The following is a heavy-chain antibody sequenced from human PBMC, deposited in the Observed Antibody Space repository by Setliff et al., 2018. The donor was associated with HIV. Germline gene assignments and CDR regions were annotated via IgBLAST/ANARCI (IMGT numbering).Heavy chain of an antibody. CDR1: GGSISSYY. V-gene: IGHV4-59*01. D-gene: IGHD5-12*01. J-gene: IGHJ5*02. CDR3: ARSPERGYDSDWFDP. CDR2: IYYSGST. Sequence: SETLSLTCTVSGGSISSYYWSWIRQPPGKGLEWVGYIYYSGSTIYNPSLKSRVTISADTSKNKFSLKLSSVTASDTAVYYCARSPERGYDSDWFDPWGQGTLVTVSS.